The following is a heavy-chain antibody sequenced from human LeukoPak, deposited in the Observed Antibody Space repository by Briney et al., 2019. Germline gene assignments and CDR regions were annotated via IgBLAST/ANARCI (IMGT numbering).Heavy chain of an antibody. J-gene: IGHJ3*02. CDR2: IRGSGGGT. CDR1: GFIFSNYA. D-gene: IGHD4-17*01. CDR3: ARDSSGDYIGAFDM. V-gene: IGHV3-23*01. Sequence: GGSLRLSCAASGFIFSNYALIWLRQSPGKGLEWVSAIRGSGGGTFYADSVKGRFTISRDNSKNTLYLQMNSLRAEDTAVYYCARDSSGDYIGAFDMWGRGTLVTVSS.